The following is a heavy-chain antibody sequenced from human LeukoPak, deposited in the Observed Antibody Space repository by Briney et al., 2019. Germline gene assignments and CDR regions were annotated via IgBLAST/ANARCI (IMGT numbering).Heavy chain of an antibody. Sequence: GGSLRLSCAASGFTFSSYGMHWVRQAPGKGLEWVAVVWYDGTSKYYADSVKGRFAISRDNSKNTLYLQMNSLRAEDTAVYYCARDDGSGSYPGGYWGQGTLVTVSS. J-gene: IGHJ4*02. D-gene: IGHD3-10*01. V-gene: IGHV3-33*01. CDR3: ARDDGSGSYPGGY. CDR1: GFTFSSYG. CDR2: VWYDGTSK.